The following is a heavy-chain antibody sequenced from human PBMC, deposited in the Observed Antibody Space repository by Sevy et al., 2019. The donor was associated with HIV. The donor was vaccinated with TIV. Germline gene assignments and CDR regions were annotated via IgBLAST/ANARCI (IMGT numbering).Heavy chain of an antibody. CDR2: TYYRSKWYN. D-gene: IGHD6-13*01. Sequence: SQTLSLTCAISGDSVSSNSAAWSWIRQSPSRGLEWLGRTYYRSKWYNDYAVSVKSRITINLDTSKNQFSLQLNSVTPEDTAVYYCARSGVAAAGTGIYWYFDLWGRGTLVTVSS. J-gene: IGHJ2*01. CDR3: ARSGVAAAGTGIYWYFDL. CDR1: GDSVSSNSAA. V-gene: IGHV6-1*01.